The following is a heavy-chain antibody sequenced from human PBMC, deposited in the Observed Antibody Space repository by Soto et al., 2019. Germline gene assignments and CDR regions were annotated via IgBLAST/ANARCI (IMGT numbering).Heavy chain of an antibody. CDR3: AAGGGLPRYY. V-gene: IGHV4-30-2*01. D-gene: IGHD5-12*01. CDR2: IYHSGST. CDR1: GGSISSGGYS. J-gene: IGHJ4*02. Sequence: QLQLQESGSGLVKPSQTLSLTCAVSGGSISSGGYSWSWIRQPPGKGLEWIGYIYHSGSTYYNPSLKRRVTRSVDRSKNQFSRKLSSVTAADTAVYYCAAGGGLPRYYWGQGTLVTVSS.